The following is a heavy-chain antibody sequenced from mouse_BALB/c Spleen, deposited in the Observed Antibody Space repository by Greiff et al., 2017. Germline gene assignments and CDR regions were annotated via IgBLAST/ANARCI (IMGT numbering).Heavy chain of an antibody. D-gene: IGHD3-1*01. CDR2: IYPGDGDT. CDR3: ARGASDGYFDV. Sequence: QVQLKQSGAELARPGASVKLSCKASGYTFTSYWMQWVKQRPGQGLEWIGAIYPGDGDTRYTQKFKGKATLTADKSSSTAYMQLSSLASEDSAVYYCARGASDGYFDVWGAGTTVTVSS. J-gene: IGHJ1*01. V-gene: IGHV1-87*01. CDR1: GYTFTSYW.